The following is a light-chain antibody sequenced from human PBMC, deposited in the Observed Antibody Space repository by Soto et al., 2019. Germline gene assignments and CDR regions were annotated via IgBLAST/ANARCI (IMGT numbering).Light chain of an antibody. CDR2: AAS. J-gene: IGKJ1*01. V-gene: IGKV1-6*02. CDR3: LQDYSYPRT. Sequence: AIQMTQSPSSLSASIGDRVTITCRASQGIRNVLGWYQQTPGKAPKLLIYAASSLQSGVPSRFRGSGSGTDFTLTISSLQPEDSATYYCLQDYSYPRTFGQGTKVEIK. CDR1: QGIRNV.